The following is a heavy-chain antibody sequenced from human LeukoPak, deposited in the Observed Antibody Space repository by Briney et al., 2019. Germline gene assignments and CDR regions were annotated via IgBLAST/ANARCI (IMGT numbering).Heavy chain of an antibody. D-gene: IGHD5-18*01. V-gene: IGHV3-23*01. CDR1: GFTFSSYA. J-gene: IGHJ3*02. CDR2: ISGSGGST. Sequence: GGSLRLSCAASGFTFSSYAMSWVRQAPGKGLEWVSAISGSGGSTYYADSVKGRFTVSRDNSKNTLYLQMNSLRVEDTAVYYCAQGGYSYGYDAFDIWGQGTMVTVSS. CDR3: AQGGYSYGYDAFDI.